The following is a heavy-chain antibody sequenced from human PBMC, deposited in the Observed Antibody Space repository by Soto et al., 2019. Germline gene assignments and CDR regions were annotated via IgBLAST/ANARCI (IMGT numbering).Heavy chain of an antibody. J-gene: IGHJ6*02. D-gene: IGHD2-2*01. CDR3: ARDLVPAAGLGDEGSYYYYCRMDV. V-gene: IGHV1-2*04. Sequence: GASVKVSCKASGYTLTGYYMHWVRQAPGQGLEWMGWINPNSGGTNYAQKFQGWVTMTRDTSISTAYMELSRLRSDDTAVYYCARDLVPAAGLGDEGSYYYYCRMDVWGQGTTVTVSS. CDR1: GYTLTGYY. CDR2: INPNSGGT.